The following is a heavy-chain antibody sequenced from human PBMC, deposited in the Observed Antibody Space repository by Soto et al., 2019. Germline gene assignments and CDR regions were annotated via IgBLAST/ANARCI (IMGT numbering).Heavy chain of an antibody. CDR2: IYSSGST. CDR3: ARQGIAAAGPYYFDY. V-gene: IGHV4-39*01. Sequence: LSLTCTVSGGSIGGSNYFWGWIRQSPGTGLEWLGTIYSSGSTYYNPSLKSRVTISVDTSKNQFSLKLSSVTAADTAVYYCARQGIAAAGPYYFDYWGQGTLVTVSS. CDR1: GGSIGGSNYF. D-gene: IGHD6-13*01. J-gene: IGHJ4*02.